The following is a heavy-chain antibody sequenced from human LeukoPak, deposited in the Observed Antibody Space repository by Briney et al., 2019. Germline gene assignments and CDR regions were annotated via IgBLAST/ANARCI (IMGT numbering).Heavy chain of an antibody. D-gene: IGHD4-17*01. CDR2: VYYSGST. Sequence: KPSETLSLICTVSGGSISKYYWSWLRQSPGKGLEWFGYVYYSGSTIYNPSLKSRVAISVDTPKNQFSLNLTSVTAADTAVYLCTRSRSINYGDYGWFFYWGQGTLVTVS. CDR3: TRSRSINYGDYGWFFY. J-gene: IGHJ4*02. CDR1: GGSISKYY. V-gene: IGHV4-59*08.